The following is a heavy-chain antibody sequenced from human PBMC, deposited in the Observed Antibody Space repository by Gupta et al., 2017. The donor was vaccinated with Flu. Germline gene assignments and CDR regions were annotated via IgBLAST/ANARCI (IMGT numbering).Heavy chain of an antibody. D-gene: IGHD3-10*01. Sequence: QVPLEESGGGVVQPVGSLTLYWAASRFPFTNHALHWVRQAPGKGLEWVAEISYDGRTEDYGDSVKGRFTISRDNSKNTLCLQMSSLRSEDTAVYFCMKPWSSGSYVKTDYWGQGTLVAVSS. CDR1: RFPFTNHA. CDR2: ISYDGRTE. J-gene: IGHJ4*02. CDR3: MKPWSSGSYVKTDY. V-gene: IGHV3-30*18.